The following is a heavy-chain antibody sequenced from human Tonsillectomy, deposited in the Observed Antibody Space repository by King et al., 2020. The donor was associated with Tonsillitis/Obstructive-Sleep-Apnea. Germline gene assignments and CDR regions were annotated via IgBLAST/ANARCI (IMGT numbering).Heavy chain of an antibody. J-gene: IGHJ6*03. CDR3: ARPPYSGSYYDHYYYMDV. CDR1: GFSLTTSGVG. CDR2: VYWDDDK. V-gene: IGHV2-5*02. D-gene: IGHD1-26*01. Sequence: ITLKESGPTLVKPTQTLTLTCTFSGFSLTTSGVGVAWIRQPPGKALEWLALVYWDDDKRYSPSLKSRLTITKDTSKNQVVLTMTNMHPVDTATYYCARPPYSGSYYDHYYYMDVWGKGTTVTVSS.